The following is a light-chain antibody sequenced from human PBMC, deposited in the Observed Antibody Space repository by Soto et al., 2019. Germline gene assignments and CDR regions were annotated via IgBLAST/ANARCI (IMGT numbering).Light chain of an antibody. CDR1: SGSIASNY. J-gene: IGLJ3*02. V-gene: IGLV6-57*01. CDR2: EDN. Sequence: QSVSESPGKTVTISCTRSSGSIASNYVQWYQQRPCSSPTTVIYEDNQRPSGVPDRFSGSIDSSSNSASLTISGLKPEDEADYYCQSFDSSDQVFGGGTKLTVL. CDR3: QSFDSSDQV.